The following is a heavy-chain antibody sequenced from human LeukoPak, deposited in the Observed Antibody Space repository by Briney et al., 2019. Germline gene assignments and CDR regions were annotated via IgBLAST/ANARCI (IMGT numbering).Heavy chain of an antibody. D-gene: IGHD4-17*01. CDR2: ISGSGGST. J-gene: IGHJ4*02. Sequence: GGSLRLSCAASGFTFSSYAMSWVRQAPGKGLEWVSGISGSGGSTYYADSVKGRFTISRDNSENTLYLQMNSLRAEDTAVYYCAKDRSTVTTYSVYWGQGTLVTVSS. CDR1: GFTFSSYA. CDR3: AKDRSTVTTYSVY. V-gene: IGHV3-23*01.